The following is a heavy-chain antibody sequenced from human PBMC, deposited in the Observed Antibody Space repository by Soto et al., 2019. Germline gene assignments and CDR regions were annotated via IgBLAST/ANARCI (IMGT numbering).Heavy chain of an antibody. CDR2: ISGSGGST. D-gene: IGHD3-3*01. Sequence: GGSLRLSCAASGFTFSSYAMSWVRQAPGKGLEWVSAISGSGGSTYYADSVKGRFTISRDNSKNTLYLQMNSLRAEDTAVYYCAKPGAGFGSTIFGVVIHGRGDYWGQGTLVTVSS. J-gene: IGHJ4*02. CDR3: AKPGAGFGSTIFGVVIHGRGDY. V-gene: IGHV3-23*01. CDR1: GFTFSSYA.